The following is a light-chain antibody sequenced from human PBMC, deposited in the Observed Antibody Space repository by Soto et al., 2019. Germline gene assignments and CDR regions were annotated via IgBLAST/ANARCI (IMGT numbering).Light chain of an antibody. J-gene: IGKJ1*01. CDR1: QSVRSNY. CDR2: NSS. Sequence: ETVLTQSPGALSLSPGEGATLSCRASQSVRSNYLAWYQQKPGQAPRLLIYNSSTRATGIPDRFSGSGSGTDFTLTISRLEPEDFALYYCQQYRDLPQTFDQGTKV. CDR3: QQYRDLPQT. V-gene: IGKV3-20*01.